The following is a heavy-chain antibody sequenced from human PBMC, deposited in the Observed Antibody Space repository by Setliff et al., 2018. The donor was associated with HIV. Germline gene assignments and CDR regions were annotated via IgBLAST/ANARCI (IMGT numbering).Heavy chain of an antibody. V-gene: IGHV4-59*12. Sequence: SETLSLTCTVSGGSISSYYWSWIRQPPGKGLEWIGCLYYTGNTAYTPSLRSRVTISIGTSKNQFSLKLSSVTAADTAVYYCARDRELMVYAIKTYYYYYMDVWGKGTTVTVSS. CDR2: LYYTGNT. J-gene: IGHJ6*03. D-gene: IGHD2-8*01. CDR3: ARDRELMVYAIKTYYYYYMDV. CDR1: GGSISSYY.